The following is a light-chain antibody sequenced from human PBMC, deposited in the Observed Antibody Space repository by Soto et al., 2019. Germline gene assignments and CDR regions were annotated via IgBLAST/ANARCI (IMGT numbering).Light chain of an antibody. CDR3: QKYIHYPVT. V-gene: IGKV1-5*03. CDR1: ESVDNW. Sequence: DIQMTQSPSTLSASVGDRVTITCRASESVDNWLAWYQQIPGKAPRVLIHKASKLESGVPLRFSGSGSGTKFPLTISSLQPEEFATYYRQKYIHYPVTFGQGTKLEIK. J-gene: IGKJ2*01. CDR2: KAS.